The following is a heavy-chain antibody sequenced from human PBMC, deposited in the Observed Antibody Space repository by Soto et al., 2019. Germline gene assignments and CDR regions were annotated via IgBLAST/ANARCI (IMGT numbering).Heavy chain of an antibody. CDR1: GGSITGYY. J-gene: IGHJ4*02. V-gene: IGHV4-59*01. D-gene: IGHD4-17*01. Sequence: SETLSLTCAVSGGSITGYYWSWIRQPPGKGLEWISYIYYSGSTNYDPSLKSRVTISVDPSKNQFSLKLSSVTAADTAVYYCARATWSYGDYLGFDYWGQGTVVTVSS. CDR3: ARATWSYGDYLGFDY. CDR2: IYYSGST.